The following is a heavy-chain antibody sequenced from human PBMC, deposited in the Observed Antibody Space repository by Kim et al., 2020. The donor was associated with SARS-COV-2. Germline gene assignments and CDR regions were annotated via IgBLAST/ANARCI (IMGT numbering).Heavy chain of an antibody. D-gene: IGHD6-19*01. V-gene: IGHV3-21*01. Sequence: GGSLRLSCAASGFTFSSYSMNWVRQAPGKGLEWVSSISSSSSYIYYADSVKGRFTISRDNAKNSLYLQMNSLRAEDTAVYYCAREPLAYGYSSGWYREAPEAIDYWGQGTLVTVSS. CDR3: AREPLAYGYSSGWYREAPEAIDY. CDR1: GFTFSSYS. J-gene: IGHJ4*02. CDR2: ISSSSSYI.